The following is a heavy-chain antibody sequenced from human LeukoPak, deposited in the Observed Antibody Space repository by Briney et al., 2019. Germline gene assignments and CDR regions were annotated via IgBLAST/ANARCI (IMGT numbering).Heavy chain of an antibody. CDR3: ARRNAMDV. CDR2: INRDGSER. J-gene: IGHJ6*02. V-gene: IGHV3-7*03. CDR1: GFTFSDYY. Sequence: GGSLRLSCAASGFTFSDYYMSWIRQAPGKGLEWVANINRDGSERYYVDSVKGRFTISRDDAKSSLYLQMNSLRAEDTAVYYCARRNAMDVWGQGTTVIVFS.